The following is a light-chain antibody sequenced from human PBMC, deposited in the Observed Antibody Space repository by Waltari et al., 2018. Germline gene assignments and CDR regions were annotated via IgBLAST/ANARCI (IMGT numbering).Light chain of an antibody. J-gene: IGLJ1*01. CDR2: DVS. Sequence: QSALTQPASVSGSPGQSITLSCTGTSSDVGGYNYVSWSQQHPGKAPKLMSYDVSKRPAGVSNRFSGSKSGNTASLTISGLQAEDEADYYCSSYTSSSTYVFGTGTKVTVL. V-gene: IGLV2-14*01. CDR1: SSDVGGYNY. CDR3: SSYTSSSTYV.